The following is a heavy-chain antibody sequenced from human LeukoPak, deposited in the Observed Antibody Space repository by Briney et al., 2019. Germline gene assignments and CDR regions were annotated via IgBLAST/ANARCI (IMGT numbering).Heavy chain of an antibody. D-gene: IGHD3-22*01. V-gene: IGHV1-18*01. J-gene: IGHJ4*02. CDR3: ASGYYDGSGYFVY. CDR1: GYTFTSYG. CDR2: ISANNGNT. Sequence: ASVKVSCKASGYTFTSYGISWVRQAPGQGLEWMGWISANNGNTNYAEKLQGRVTMTTDTSTRTAYMELRSLRSDDTGVHQCASGYYDGSGYFVYWGQGTLVTVSS.